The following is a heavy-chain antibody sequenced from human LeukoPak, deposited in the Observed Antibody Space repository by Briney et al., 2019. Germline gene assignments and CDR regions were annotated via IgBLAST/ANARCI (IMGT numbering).Heavy chain of an antibody. CDR2: IYYGGST. D-gene: IGHD3-16*01. V-gene: IGHV4-59*12. J-gene: IGHJ4*02. CDR1: GGSISSYY. Sequence: SETLSLTCTVSGGSISSYYWSWIRQPPGKELEWIGYIYYGGSTNYNPSLKSRVTISVDTSKNQFSLKLSSVTAADTAVYYCASVRKGLRYFDYWGQGTLVTVSS. CDR3: ASVRKGLRYFDY.